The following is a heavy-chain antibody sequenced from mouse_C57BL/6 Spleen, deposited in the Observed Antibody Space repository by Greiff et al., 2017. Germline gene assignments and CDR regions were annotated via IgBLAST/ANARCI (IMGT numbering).Heavy chain of an antibody. J-gene: IGHJ2*01. Sequence: QVQLQQPGAELVMPGASVKLSCKASGYTFTSYWMHWVKQRPGQGLEWIGEIDPSDSYTNYNQKFKGKSTLTVDKSSSTAYMQLSSLTSEDSAVYYCAREGSTHGYFDYWGQGTTLTVSS. CDR2: IDPSDSYT. V-gene: IGHV1-69*01. CDR3: AREGSTHGYFDY. CDR1: GYTFTSYW. D-gene: IGHD5-1*01.